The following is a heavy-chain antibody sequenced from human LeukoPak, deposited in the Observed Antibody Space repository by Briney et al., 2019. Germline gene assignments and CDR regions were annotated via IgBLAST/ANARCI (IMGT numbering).Heavy chain of an antibody. V-gene: IGHV3-21*01. Sequence: GGSRRLSCAASGFSFSTYYVNWVRQAPGKGLEWVSCISSSSTYIYYADSVRGRFAISRDNAKNSLYLQMNSLRAEDTAVYYCARENHGSFDYWGQGSLVTVSS. J-gene: IGHJ4*02. D-gene: IGHD1-14*01. CDR3: ARENHGSFDY. CDR1: GFSFSTYY. CDR2: ISSSSTYI.